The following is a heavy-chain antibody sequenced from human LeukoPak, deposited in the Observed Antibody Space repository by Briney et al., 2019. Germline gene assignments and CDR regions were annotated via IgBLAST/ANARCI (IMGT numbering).Heavy chain of an antibody. V-gene: IGHV3-9*01. CDR1: GFTFDDFA. CDR2: ISWNSGSI. D-gene: IGHD3-16*01. Sequence: SGGSLRLSCAASGFTFDDFAMHWVRHAPGKGLEWVSRISWNSGSIAYADSVKGRFTISRDNAKNSLYLQMNSLRAEDTALYYCAKDRSAADTWGPSDYWGQGTLVTVSS. CDR3: AKDRSAADTWGPSDY. J-gene: IGHJ4*02.